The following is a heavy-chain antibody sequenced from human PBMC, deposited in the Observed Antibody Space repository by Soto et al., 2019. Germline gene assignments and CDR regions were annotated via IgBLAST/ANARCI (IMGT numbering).Heavy chain of an antibody. J-gene: IGHJ6*02. CDR3: AIDRELFVYHGMAV. Sequence: GGSLRLSCAASGFAFSDFHMSWTRQAPGKGLEWISYISGGGATVYYADSVKGRFTISRDNAKNLLYLQMDSLTSEDTAIYYCAIDRELFVYHGMAVCGQGTTVTVSS. CDR1: GFAFSDFH. D-gene: IGHD1-7*01. V-gene: IGHV3-11*01. CDR2: ISGGGATV.